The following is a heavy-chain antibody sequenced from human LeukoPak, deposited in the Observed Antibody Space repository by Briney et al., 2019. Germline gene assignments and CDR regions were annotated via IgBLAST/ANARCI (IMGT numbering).Heavy chain of an antibody. J-gene: IGHJ3*01. D-gene: IGHD3/OR15-3a*01. Sequence: ASVKVSCKASGYTFTGYYMHWVRQAPGQGLEWMGWINPNSGGTNYAQKFQGRVTMTRDTSISTAYMELSRLRSEDTAVYYCAMYFGLNLRKWAFKFWGQGTMVTVSS. CDR3: AMYFGLNLRKWAFKF. V-gene: IGHV1-2*02. CDR1: GYTFTGYY. CDR2: INPNSGGT.